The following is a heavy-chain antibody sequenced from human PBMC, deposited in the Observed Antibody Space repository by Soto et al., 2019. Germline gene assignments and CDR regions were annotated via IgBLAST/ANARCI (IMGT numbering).Heavy chain of an antibody. V-gene: IGHV3-7*03. J-gene: IGHJ4*02. CDR1: GINFNDYW. CDR2: IKEDGSSK. D-gene: IGHD2-2*01. Sequence: GGSLRLSCAASGINFNDYWMSWVRQAPGKGLEWVANIKEDGSSKYYVDSVKGRFTISRDNAKNSLYLQMNSLRAEDTAVYYCAKCRSQLFDYWGQGTLVTVSS. CDR3: AKCRSQLFDY.